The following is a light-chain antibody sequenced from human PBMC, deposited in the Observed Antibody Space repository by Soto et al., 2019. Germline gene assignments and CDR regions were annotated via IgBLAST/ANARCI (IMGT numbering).Light chain of an antibody. CDR1: QCVNCT. V-gene: IGKV3-15*01. Sequence: PGERVTLSCRASQCVNCTFLTWSQQRPGQAPRLLIYGASTRATVVPARFSGSGSGTEFTLTISSLLSEDFAVYYCQQYNNWPPITFGQGTRLEIK. CDR2: GAS. CDR3: QQYNNWPPIT. J-gene: IGKJ5*01.